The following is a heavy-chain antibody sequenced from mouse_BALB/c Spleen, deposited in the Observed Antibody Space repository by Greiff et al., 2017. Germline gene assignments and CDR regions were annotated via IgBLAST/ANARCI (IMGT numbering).Heavy chain of an antibody. Sequence: EVQLQQSGAELVRPGALVKLSCKASGFNIKDYYMHWVKQRPEQGLEWIGWIDPENGDTEYAPKFQGKATMTADTSSNTAYLQLSSLTSEDTAVYYCTHYGNQFAYWGQGTLVTVSA. V-gene: IGHV14-4*02. CDR1: GFNIKDYY. D-gene: IGHD2-1*01. J-gene: IGHJ3*01. CDR3: THYGNQFAY. CDR2: IDPENGDT.